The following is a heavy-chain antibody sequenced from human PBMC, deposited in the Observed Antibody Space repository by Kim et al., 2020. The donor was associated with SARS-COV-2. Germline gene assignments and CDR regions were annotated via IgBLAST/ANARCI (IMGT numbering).Heavy chain of an antibody. Sequence: SETLSLTCTVSGGSISSYYWSWIRQPPGKGLEWIGYIYYSGSTNYNPSLKSRVTISVDTSKNQFSLKLSSVTAADTAVYYCASLGGGITGTTDYWGQGTLVTVSS. J-gene: IGHJ4*02. V-gene: IGHV4-59*13. CDR2: IYYSGST. D-gene: IGHD1-7*01. CDR3: ASLGGGITGTTDY. CDR1: GGSISSYY.